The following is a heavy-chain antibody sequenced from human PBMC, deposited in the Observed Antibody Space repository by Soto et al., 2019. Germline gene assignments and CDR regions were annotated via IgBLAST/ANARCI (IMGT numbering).Heavy chain of an antibody. D-gene: IGHD3-10*01. V-gene: IGHV4-59*08. Sequence: PSETLSLTCTVSGGSISSYYWSWIRQPPGKGLEWIGYIYYSGSTNYNPSLKSRVTISVDTSKNQFSLKLSSVTAADTAVYYCARHVECLLWFGEFKLGLQGNDWFDPWGQGTLVTVSS. CDR3: ARHVECLLWFGEFKLGLQGNDWFDP. CDR2: IYYSGST. J-gene: IGHJ5*02. CDR1: GGSISSYY.